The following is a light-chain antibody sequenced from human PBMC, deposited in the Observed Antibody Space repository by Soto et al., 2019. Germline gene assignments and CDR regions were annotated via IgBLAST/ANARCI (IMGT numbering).Light chain of an antibody. J-gene: IGLJ3*02. Sequence: QSVLTQPPSVSGAPGQRVTISCTGSSSNIGSGYDVHWYQQLPGTAHKLLIYGDNNRPSGVPDRFSGSKSGTSDSLAITGLQAEDEADYYCQSYDSSLSAWVFGGGTKLTVL. CDR3: QSYDSSLSAWV. CDR2: GDN. V-gene: IGLV1-40*01. CDR1: SSNIGSGYD.